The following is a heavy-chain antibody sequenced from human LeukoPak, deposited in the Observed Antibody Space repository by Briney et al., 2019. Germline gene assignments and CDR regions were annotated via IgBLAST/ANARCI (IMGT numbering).Heavy chain of an antibody. V-gene: IGHV3-53*01. D-gene: IGHD4-17*01. CDR2: IYSGGAT. CDR1: GFTVISNL. Sequence: GGSLRLSCAASGFTVISNLMTWVRQSPGRGLEWLSSIYSGGATYYADSVKGRFTISRDHSKIRLYLQMNSLRAEDTAVYYCATRPPSETYYGVLDYWGQGTLVTVSS. J-gene: IGHJ4*02. CDR3: ATRPPSETYYGVLDY.